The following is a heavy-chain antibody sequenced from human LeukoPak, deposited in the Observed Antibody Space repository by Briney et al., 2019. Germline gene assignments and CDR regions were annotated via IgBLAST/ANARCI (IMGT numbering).Heavy chain of an antibody. J-gene: IGHJ6*02. D-gene: IGHD3-22*01. CDR2: IYYSGST. V-gene: IGHV4-59*01. CDR3: AGYDSSGYYYSMDV. CDR1: GGSISSYY. Sequence: PSETLSLTCTVSGGSISSYYWSWIRQPPGKGLEWIGYIYYSGSTNYNPSLKSRVTISVDTSKNQFSLKLSSVTAADTAVYYCAGYDSSGYYYSMDVWGQGTTVTVSS.